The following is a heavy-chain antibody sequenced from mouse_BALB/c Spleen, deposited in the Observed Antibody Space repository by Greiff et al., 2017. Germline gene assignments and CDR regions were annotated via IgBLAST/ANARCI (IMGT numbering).Heavy chain of an antibody. CDR2: IYPGNGDT. CDR1: GYTFTSYN. V-gene: IGHV1-12*01. Sequence: QVQLQQPGAELVKPGASVKMSCKASGYTFTSYNMHWVKQTPGQGLEWIGAIYPGNGDTAYNQKFKGKATLTADKSSSTAYRQLSSLTSEDSAVYYCARCPTGTGAMDDWGQGTSVTVSS. D-gene: IGHD4-1*01. CDR3: ARCPTGTGAMDD. J-gene: IGHJ4*01.